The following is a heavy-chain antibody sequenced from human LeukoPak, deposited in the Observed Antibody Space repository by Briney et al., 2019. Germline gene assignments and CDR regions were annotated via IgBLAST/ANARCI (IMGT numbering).Heavy chain of an antibody. Sequence: SETLSLTCTVSGDSISSSNYYWGWIRQPPGKGMEWIGSIFFSGTAYYNPSLKSRVTISVDTSKNQFSLKLSSVTAADTALYYCARSQFGYSYGSFSYWGRGTLVTASS. V-gene: IGHV4-39*01. CDR1: GDSISSSNYY. CDR3: ARSQFGYSYGSFSY. D-gene: IGHD5-18*01. CDR2: IFFSGTA. J-gene: IGHJ4*02.